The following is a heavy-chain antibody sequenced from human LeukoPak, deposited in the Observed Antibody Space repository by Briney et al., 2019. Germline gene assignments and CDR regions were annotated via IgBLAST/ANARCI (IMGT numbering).Heavy chain of an antibody. Sequence: ASVKVSCKASGYTFTGYYMHWVRQAPGKGLEWMGGFDPEDGETIYAQKFQGRVTMTEDTSTDTAYMELSSLRSEDTAVYYCATGRGSGSYFLDYWGQGTLVTVSS. D-gene: IGHD1-26*01. V-gene: IGHV1-24*01. CDR2: FDPEDGET. J-gene: IGHJ4*02. CDR3: ATGRGSGSYFLDY. CDR1: GYTFTGYY.